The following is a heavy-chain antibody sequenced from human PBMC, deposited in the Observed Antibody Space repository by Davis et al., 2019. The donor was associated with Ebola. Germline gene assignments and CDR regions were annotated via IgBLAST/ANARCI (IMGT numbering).Heavy chain of an antibody. CDR2: IYPADSDT. D-gene: IGHD2-21*02. V-gene: IGHV5-51*01. CDR3: ARLPHIVVVTTLFGGYFDF. CDR1: GYSFTNYW. Sequence: PGGSLRLSCKGSGYSFTNYWIAWVRQMPGKGLDYMGIIYPADSDTKYSPSFQGQVTISADRSINTAYLQWSSLKASDSAMYYCARLPHIVVVTTLFGGYFDFWGQGTLVTVSS. J-gene: IGHJ4*02.